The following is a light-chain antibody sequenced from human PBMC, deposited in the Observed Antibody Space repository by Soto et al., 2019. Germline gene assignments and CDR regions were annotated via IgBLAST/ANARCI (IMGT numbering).Light chain of an antibody. CDR2: LGS. J-gene: IGKJ2*01. V-gene: IGKV2-28*01. CDR3: MQALHTPDT. Sequence: DIVMTQSPLSLPVTPGEPAPISCRSSQSLLHSNGYNYLDWYLQRPGQSPQLLIYLGSNRASGVPDRFSGSGSGTDFTLKISRVEAEDVGVYFCMQALHTPDTFGQGTKLEIK. CDR1: QSLLHSNGYNY.